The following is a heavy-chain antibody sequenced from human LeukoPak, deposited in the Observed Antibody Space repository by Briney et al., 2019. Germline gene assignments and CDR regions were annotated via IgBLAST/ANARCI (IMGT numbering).Heavy chain of an antibody. V-gene: IGHV3-23*01. J-gene: IGHJ4*02. CDR1: GFTFSSYA. CDR3: ANPMYFYGSGSFDY. Sequence: GGSLRLSCAASGFTFSSYAMSWVRQAPGKGLEWVSAITGTAVTTFYADSVKGRFTISRVNSKNTLYLQMNSLRAEDTAVYYCANPMYFYGSGSFDYWGQGTLVTVSS. D-gene: IGHD3-10*01. CDR2: ITGTAVTT.